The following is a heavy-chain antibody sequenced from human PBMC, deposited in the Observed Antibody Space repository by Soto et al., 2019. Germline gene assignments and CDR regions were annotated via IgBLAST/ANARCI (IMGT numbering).Heavy chain of an antibody. CDR1: GFTFSSYW. V-gene: IGHV3-74*01. CDR2: INSDGSST. Sequence: PGGSLRLSCAASGFTFSSYWLHWVRQAPGEGLVWVSRINSDGSSTRYADSVKGRFTISRDNAKNTLYLQMNNLRAEDTAVHYCATQIAAGGGGWGQGTLVTVSS. J-gene: IGHJ4*02. D-gene: IGHD6-13*01. CDR3: ATQIAAGGGG.